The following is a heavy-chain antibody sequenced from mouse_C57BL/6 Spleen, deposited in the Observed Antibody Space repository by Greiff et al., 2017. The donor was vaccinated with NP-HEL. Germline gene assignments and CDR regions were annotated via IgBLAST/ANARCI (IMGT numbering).Heavy chain of an antibody. CDR2: INYDGSST. J-gene: IGHJ1*03. V-gene: IGHV5-16*01. CDR1: GFTFSDYY. CDR3: ARDRRNYWYFDV. Sequence: EVQRVESEGGLVQPGRSMKLSCTASGFTFSDYYMAWVRQVPEKGLEWVANINYDGSSTYYLDSLKSRFIISRDNAKNILYLQMSSLKSEDTATYYCARDRRNYWYFDVWGTGTTVTVSS.